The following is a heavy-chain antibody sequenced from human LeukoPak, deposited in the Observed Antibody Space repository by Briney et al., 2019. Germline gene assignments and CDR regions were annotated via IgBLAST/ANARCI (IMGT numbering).Heavy chain of an antibody. CDR2: IKQDGSGK. Sequence: GGSLRLSCAASGFTFSSYWMSWVRQAPGKGLEWVANIKQDGSGKYYVDSVKGRFTISRDNAKNSLYLQMNSLRAEDTAVYYCARVGSEQWLVYFDYWGQGTLVTVSS. CDR3: ARVGSEQWLVYFDY. V-gene: IGHV3-7*03. J-gene: IGHJ4*02. D-gene: IGHD6-19*01. CDR1: GFTFSSYW.